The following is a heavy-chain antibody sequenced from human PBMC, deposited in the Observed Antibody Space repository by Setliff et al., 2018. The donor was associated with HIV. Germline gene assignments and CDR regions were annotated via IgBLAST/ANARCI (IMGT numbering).Heavy chain of an antibody. V-gene: IGHV4-34*01. CDR2: IIHSGSI. J-gene: IGHJ4*02. CDR3: ARGYASGYDAYGY. D-gene: IGHD5-12*01. Sequence: SETLSLTCAVYGGSFNDYYWNWIRQPPGKGLEWIGEIIHSGSINYNPSLKSRVTISVDTYNNQFSLNMNSVNAADTAVYYCARGYASGYDAYGYWGQGTLVTVS. CDR1: GGSFNDYY.